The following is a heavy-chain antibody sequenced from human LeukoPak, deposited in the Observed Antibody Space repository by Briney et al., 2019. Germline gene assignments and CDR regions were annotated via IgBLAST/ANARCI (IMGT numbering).Heavy chain of an antibody. CDR2: IYYSGST. J-gene: IGHJ4*02. V-gene: IGHV4-39*07. Sequence: SETLSLTCTVSGGSISSSSYYWGWIRQPPGKGLEWIGSIYYSGSTYYNPSLKSRVTISVDTSKNQFSLKLSSVTAADTAVYYCARATVLGRYFDYWGQGTLVTVSS. CDR1: GGSISSSSYY. D-gene: IGHD4-17*01. CDR3: ARATVLGRYFDY.